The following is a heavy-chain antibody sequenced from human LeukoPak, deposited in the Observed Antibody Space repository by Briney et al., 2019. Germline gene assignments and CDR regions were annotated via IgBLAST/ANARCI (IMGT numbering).Heavy chain of an antibody. Sequence: GSLRLSCAASGFTFSDYYMSWIRQAPGKGLEWVSYISSSGSTIYYADSVKGRFTISRDNAKNSLYLQMNSLRAEDTAVYYCARIAAAAYYFDYWGQGTLVTVSS. CDR3: ARIAAAAYYFDY. CDR1: GFTFSDYY. CDR2: ISSSGSTI. J-gene: IGHJ4*02. V-gene: IGHV3-11*01. D-gene: IGHD6-13*01.